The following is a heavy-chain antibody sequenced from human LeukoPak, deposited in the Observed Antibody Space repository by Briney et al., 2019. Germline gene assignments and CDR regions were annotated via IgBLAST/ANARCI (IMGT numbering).Heavy chain of an antibody. D-gene: IGHD4-17*01. CDR2: ISHGGTT. CDR3: SYGDYGRRLDY. CDR1: GGSFSGYY. V-gene: IGHV4-34*01. J-gene: IGHJ4*02. Sequence: SETLSLTCAVYGGSFSGYYWSWIRQPPGRGLGWIGEISHGGTTDYNPSLKSRVTISLDTSNNQFSLKLSSATAADTAVYYCSYGDYGRRLDYWGQGILVTVSS.